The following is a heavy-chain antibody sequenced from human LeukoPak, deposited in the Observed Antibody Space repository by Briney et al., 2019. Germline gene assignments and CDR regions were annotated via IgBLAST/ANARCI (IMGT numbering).Heavy chain of an antibody. CDR1: GGSISSYY. CDR3: ARLSVVVPAAMTGFDY. J-gene: IGHJ4*02. D-gene: IGHD2-2*01. CDR2: IYYSGST. Sequence: SETLSLTCTVSGGSISSYYWSWIRQPPGKGLEWIGYIYYSGSTNYNPSLKSRVTISVDTSKNQFSLKLSSVTAADTAVYYCARLSVVVPAAMTGFDYWGQGTLVTVSS. V-gene: IGHV4-59*08.